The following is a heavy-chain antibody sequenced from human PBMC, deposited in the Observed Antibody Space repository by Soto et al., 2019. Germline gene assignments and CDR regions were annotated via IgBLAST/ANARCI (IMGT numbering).Heavy chain of an antibody. CDR2: IYYSGST. CDR3: ARHFSGYYDSSGYYIAAAFDI. Sequence: PSETLSLTCTVSGGSISSYYWSWIQQSPGKGLERIGYIYYSGSTNYNPSQKSRVTISVDTPKNQFSLKLNSVTAADTAVYYCARHFSGYYDSSGYYIAAAFDIWGQGTMVTVSS. V-gene: IGHV4-59*01. J-gene: IGHJ3*02. CDR1: GGSISSYY. D-gene: IGHD3-22*01.